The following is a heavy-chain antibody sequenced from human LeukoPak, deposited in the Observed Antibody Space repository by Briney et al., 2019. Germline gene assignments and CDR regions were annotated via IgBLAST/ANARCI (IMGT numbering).Heavy chain of an antibody. D-gene: IGHD2-2*01. J-gene: IGHJ6*02. CDR2: INPNSGGT. V-gene: IGHV1-2*06. CDR3: AREQPADNYYGMDV. CDR1: GYTFTGYY. Sequence: GASVKVSCKASGYTFTGYYMHWVRQAPGQGLEWMGRINPNSGGTNYAQKFQGRVTMTRDTSISTAYMELSSQRSDDTAVYYCAREQPADNYYGMDVWGQGTTVTVSS.